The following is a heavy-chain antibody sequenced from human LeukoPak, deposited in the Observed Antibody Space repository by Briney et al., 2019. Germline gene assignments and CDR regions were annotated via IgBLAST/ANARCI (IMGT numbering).Heavy chain of an antibody. J-gene: IGHJ4*02. V-gene: IGHV3-48*04. CDR1: GFTFSNYG. CDR3: ARRRRDGYSRPFDY. D-gene: IGHD5-24*01. Sequence: GGSLRLSCAGSGFTFSNYGMSWVRQAPGKGLEWVTNISGSSGRILYADSVKGRFTISRDNAKNSLYLQMNSLRAEDTAVYYCARRRRDGYSRPFDYWGQGTLVTVSS. CDR2: ISGSSGRI.